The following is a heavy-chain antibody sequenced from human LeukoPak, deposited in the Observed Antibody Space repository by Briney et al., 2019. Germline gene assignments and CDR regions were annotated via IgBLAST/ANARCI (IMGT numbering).Heavy chain of an antibody. CDR2: IFSGGKT. CDR1: GFTVTNNY. CDR3: ARDGSSSSYYFDY. D-gene: IGHD6-13*01. V-gene: IGHV3-53*01. Sequence: GGSLRLSCAASGFTVTNNYMSWVRQAPGKRLEWVSVIFSGGKTYYSDSVKGRFTISRDKSKNTVDLQMNSLRAEDTAIYYCARDGSSSSYYFDYWGQGTLVTVSP. J-gene: IGHJ4*02.